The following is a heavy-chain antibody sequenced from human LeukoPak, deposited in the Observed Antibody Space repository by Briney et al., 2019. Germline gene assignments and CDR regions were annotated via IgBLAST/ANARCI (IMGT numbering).Heavy chain of an antibody. CDR1: RFTFSSYG. Sequence: GGSLRLSCAASRFTFSSYGMHWVRQAPVKGLEWVAVISYDGSYKSYADSVKGRFTISRDNSKNTLYLQMNSLRAEDTAVYYCARGGKVTNFDYWGQGTLVTVSS. V-gene: IGHV3-30*03. D-gene: IGHD4-23*01. CDR3: ARGGKVTNFDY. CDR2: ISYDGSYK. J-gene: IGHJ4*02.